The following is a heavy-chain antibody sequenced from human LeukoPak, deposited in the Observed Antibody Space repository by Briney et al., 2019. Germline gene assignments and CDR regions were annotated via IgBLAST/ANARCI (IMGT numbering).Heavy chain of an antibody. CDR1: GFTFSSYA. CDR3: TSDLYSSSSLAYYYYGMDV. CDR2: IVGSGGAT. Sequence: GGSLRLSCAASGFTFSSYAMSWVRQAPGKGLEWLSTIVGSGGATYYADSVKGRFTISRDNAKNSLYLQMNSLRAEDTAIYYCTSDLYSSSSLAYYYYGMDVWGQGTTVTVSS. D-gene: IGHD6-6*01. J-gene: IGHJ6*02. V-gene: IGHV3-23*01.